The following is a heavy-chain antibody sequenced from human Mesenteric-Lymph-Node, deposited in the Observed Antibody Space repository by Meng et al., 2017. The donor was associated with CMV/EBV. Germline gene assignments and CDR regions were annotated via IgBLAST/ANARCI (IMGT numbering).Heavy chain of an antibody. Sequence: GGSLRLSCAASGFTFSSYAMSWVRQAPGKGLEWVAVISYDGSNKYYADSVKGRFTISRDNSKNTLYLQMNSLRAEDTAVYYCARPAAMILYYYYGMDVWGQGTTVTVSS. CDR1: GFTFSSYA. V-gene: IGHV3-30-3*01. CDR3: ARPAAMILYYYYGMDV. J-gene: IGHJ6*02. CDR2: ISYDGSNK. D-gene: IGHD2-2*01.